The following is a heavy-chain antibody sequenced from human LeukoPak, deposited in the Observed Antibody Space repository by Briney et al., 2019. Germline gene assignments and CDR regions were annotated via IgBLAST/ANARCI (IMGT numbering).Heavy chain of an antibody. CDR1: VYAITSHF. D-gene: IGHD6-25*01. J-gene: IGHJ4*02. CDR2: IHPDGETT. V-gene: IGHV1-46*01. Sequence: ASVKGSCKTSVYAITSHFMHWVRQAPGQGLEWVGTIHPDGETTTYGQKFQGRVTMTCDTSTSTDYMDLSSLRSEDTAVYYCAREAIAAGKNFDYWGQGTHVTVSS. CDR3: AREAIAAGKNFDY.